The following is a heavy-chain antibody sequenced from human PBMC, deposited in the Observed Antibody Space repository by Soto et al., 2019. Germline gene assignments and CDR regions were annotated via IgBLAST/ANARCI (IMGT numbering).Heavy chain of an antibody. D-gene: IGHD4-4*01. CDR2: IDYRGNT. V-gene: IGHV4-31*03. Sequence: QVQLQESGPGPVKPSQTLSLTCTVSGSSISSGGYYWTWIRQHPGKGLEWIGNIDYRGNTYYNPSLKRRVTISADTSENQYSLKLISLTAADTAVYYCARAVSNAFDIWGQGTMVTVSS. CDR1: GSSISSGGYY. CDR3: ARAVSNAFDI. J-gene: IGHJ3*02.